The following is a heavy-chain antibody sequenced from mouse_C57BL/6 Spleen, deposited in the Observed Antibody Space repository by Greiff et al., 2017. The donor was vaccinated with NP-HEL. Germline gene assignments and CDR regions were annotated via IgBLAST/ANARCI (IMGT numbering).Heavy chain of an antibody. Sequence: EVKLVESGGGLVKPGGSLKLSCAASGFTFSSYAMSWVRQTPEKRLEWVATISDGGSYTYYPDNVKGRFTISRDNAKNNLYLQMSHLKSEDTAMYYCASRTTVVATDAMDYWGQGTSVTVSS. CDR2: ISDGGSYT. CDR3: ASRTTVVATDAMDY. V-gene: IGHV5-4*03. D-gene: IGHD1-1*01. CDR1: GFTFSSYA. J-gene: IGHJ4*01.